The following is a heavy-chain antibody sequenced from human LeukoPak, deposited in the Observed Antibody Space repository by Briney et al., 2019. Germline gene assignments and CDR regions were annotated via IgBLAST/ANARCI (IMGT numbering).Heavy chain of an antibody. CDR1: GGSFSGFY. Sequence: SETLSLTCALYGGSFSGFYWSWIRQPPGKGLEWIGEINHSGSTNYNPSLKSRVTISVDTSKNQFSLKLSSVTAADTAVYYCARPGIAVAGAKYFQHWGQGTLVTVSS. V-gene: IGHV4-34*01. CDR2: INHSGST. J-gene: IGHJ1*01. CDR3: ARPGIAVAGAKYFQH. D-gene: IGHD6-19*01.